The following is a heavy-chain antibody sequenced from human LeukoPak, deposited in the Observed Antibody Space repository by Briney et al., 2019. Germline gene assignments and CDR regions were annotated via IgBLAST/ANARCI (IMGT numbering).Heavy chain of an antibody. D-gene: IGHD3-3*01. CDR2: IYSGGST. J-gene: IGHJ4*02. CDR3: ARGVSYYDFWSGYYPGDY. Sequence: PGGSLRLSCAASGFTVSSNYMSWVRQAPGKGLEWVSVIYSGGSTYYADSVKGRFTISRDNAKNSLYLQMNSLRAEDTAVYYCARGVSYYDFWSGYYPGDYWGQGTLVTVSS. V-gene: IGHV3-53*01. CDR1: GFTVSSNY.